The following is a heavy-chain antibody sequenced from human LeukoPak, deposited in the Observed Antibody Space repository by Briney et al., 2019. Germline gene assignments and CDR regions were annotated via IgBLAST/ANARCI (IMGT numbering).Heavy chain of an antibody. J-gene: IGHJ4*02. CDR1: GLTVRNYA. D-gene: IGHD6-13*01. Sequence: GGSLRLSCVASGLTVRNYATHSVRHAPGGGREWVSVGSNDGRNKTYAHSVKGRFTISRDNSKNTVYLQLDNLRPEDTAVYYCAKDRGSSTWSFFDFWGQGTLVTVSS. CDR3: AKDRGSSTWSFFDF. V-gene: IGHV3-30*18. CDR2: GSNDGRNK.